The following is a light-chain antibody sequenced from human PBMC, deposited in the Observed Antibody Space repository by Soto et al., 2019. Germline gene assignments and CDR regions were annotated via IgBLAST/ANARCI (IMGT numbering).Light chain of an antibody. CDR1: SSDVGTFRD. V-gene: IGLV2-14*03. CDR3: SFYKRRTNIWM. J-gene: IGLJ3*02. Sequence: QSVLTQPASVSGSPGQSITISCTGTSSDVGTFRDVSWYQQHPGKAPKLMIYDFISRPSGVSDRFSGSKSGNTASLTISGLRAEDEADYYCSFYKRRTNIWMFGGGTKVTVL. CDR2: DFI.